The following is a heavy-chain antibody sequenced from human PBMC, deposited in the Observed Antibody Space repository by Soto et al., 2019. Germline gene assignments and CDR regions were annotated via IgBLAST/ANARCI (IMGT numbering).Heavy chain of an antibody. Sequence: GGSLRLSCEGSGFTFSDYYISWIRQAPGKGLEWISYSSNSGTFSRYADSVKGRFSISRDNTKNLLYLQMNSLRAEDTAVYYCARSGDNYNRLDYWGQGTPVTSPQ. V-gene: IGHV3-11*06. D-gene: IGHD1-1*01. CDR3: ARSGDNYNRLDY. J-gene: IGHJ4*02. CDR2: SSNSGTFS. CDR1: GFTFSDYY.